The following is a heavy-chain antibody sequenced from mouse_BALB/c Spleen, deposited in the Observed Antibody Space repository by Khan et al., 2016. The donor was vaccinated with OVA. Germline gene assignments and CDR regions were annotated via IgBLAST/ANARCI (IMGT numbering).Heavy chain of an antibody. D-gene: IGHD2-3*01. CDR2: IYPGSDNA. Sequence: QVQLKQSGPELVKPGASVKMSCKASGYTFTYYVITWVKQRTGQGLEWIGEIYPGSDNAYYNERFKGKATLTADNSSNTTHMQLSSLTSEDSAVYCCARGDGYYVYFDYWGHGTTLTVSS. V-gene: IGHV1-81*01. CDR3: ARGDGYYVYFDY. CDR1: GYTFTYYV. J-gene: IGHJ2*01.